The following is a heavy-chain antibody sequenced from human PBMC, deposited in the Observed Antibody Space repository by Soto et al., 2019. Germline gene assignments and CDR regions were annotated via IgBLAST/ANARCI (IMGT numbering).Heavy chain of an antibody. CDR1: GYTLTELS. CDR3: ATAKMAPVDYYGMDV. J-gene: IGHJ6*02. V-gene: IGHV1-24*01. D-gene: IGHD2-15*01. Sequence: ASVKVSCKVSGYTLTELSMHWVRQAPGKGLEWMGGFDPEDGETIYAQKFQGRVTMTEGTSTDTAYMELSSLRSEDTAVYYCATAKMAPVDYYGMDVWGQGTTVTVSS. CDR2: FDPEDGET.